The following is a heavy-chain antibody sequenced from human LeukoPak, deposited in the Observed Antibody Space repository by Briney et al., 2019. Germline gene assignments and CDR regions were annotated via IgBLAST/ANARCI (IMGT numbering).Heavy chain of an antibody. Sequence: ASVKVSCKASGYTFTRYYMHWVRQAPGQGLEWMGIINPSGGSTSYAQKFQGRVTMTRDMSTSTVYMELSSLRSEDTAVYYCARDLHYYDSSRYFDYWGQGTLVTVSS. J-gene: IGHJ4*02. CDR3: ARDLHYYDSSRYFDY. V-gene: IGHV1-46*01. CDR1: GYTFTRYY. CDR2: INPSGGST. D-gene: IGHD3-22*01.